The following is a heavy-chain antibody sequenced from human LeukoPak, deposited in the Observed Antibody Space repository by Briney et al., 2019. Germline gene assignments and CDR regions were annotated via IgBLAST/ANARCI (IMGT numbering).Heavy chain of an antibody. J-gene: IGHJ4*02. CDR1: GFTFSSYE. V-gene: IGHV3-48*03. CDR3: ARAGHSSSWYGRDY. D-gene: IGHD6-13*01. Sequence: GGSLRLSCAASGFTFSSYEMNWVRQAPAKGLEWVSYISSSGSTIYYADSVKGRFTISRDNAKNSLYLQMNSLRAEDTAVYYCARAGHSSSWYGRDYWGQGTLVTVSS. CDR2: ISSSGSTI.